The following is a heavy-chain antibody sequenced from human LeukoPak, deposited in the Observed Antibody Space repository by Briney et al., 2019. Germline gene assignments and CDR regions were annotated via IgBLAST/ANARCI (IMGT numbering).Heavy chain of an antibody. Sequence: ASVKVSCKASGYAFTGYYMHWVRQAPGQGLEWMGWINPNSGGTNYAQKFQGRVTMTGDTSISTAYMELSRLRSDDTAVYYCTVKGMYYDFWSGYYTGAAPYYYYGMDVWGQGTTVTVSS. J-gene: IGHJ6*02. CDR1: GYAFTGYY. V-gene: IGHV1-2*02. D-gene: IGHD3-3*01. CDR2: INPNSGGT. CDR3: TVKGMYYDFWSGYYTGAAPYYYYGMDV.